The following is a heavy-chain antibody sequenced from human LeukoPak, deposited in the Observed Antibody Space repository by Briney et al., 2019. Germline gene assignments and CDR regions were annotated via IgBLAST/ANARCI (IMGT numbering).Heavy chain of an antibody. J-gene: IGHJ4*02. CDR3: AKGWSQFDY. Sequence: GGSLRLSCEASGFTFSSYGMSWVRQAPGKGLEWVSVIGGGGATTYYADSVKGRFTISRDNSKNTLDLRMNSLRAEDTAVYYCAKGWSQFDYWGQGTPVTVSS. D-gene: IGHD2-8*01. CDR2: IGGGGATT. V-gene: IGHV3-23*01. CDR1: GFTFSSYG.